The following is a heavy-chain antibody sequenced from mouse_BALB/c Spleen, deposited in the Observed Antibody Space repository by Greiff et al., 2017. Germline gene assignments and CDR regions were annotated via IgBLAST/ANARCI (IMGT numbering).Heavy chain of an antibody. Sequence: EVKLMESGGGLVKPGGSLKLSCAASGFTFSSYTMSWVRQTPEKRLEWVATISSGGSYTYYPDSVKGRFTISRDNAKNTLYLQMSSLKSEDTAMYYCTRDLITPYYAMDYWGQGTSVTVSS. CDR2: ISSGGSYT. CDR1: GFTFSSYT. D-gene: IGHD2-4*01. J-gene: IGHJ4*01. V-gene: IGHV5-6-4*01. CDR3: TRDLITPYYAMDY.